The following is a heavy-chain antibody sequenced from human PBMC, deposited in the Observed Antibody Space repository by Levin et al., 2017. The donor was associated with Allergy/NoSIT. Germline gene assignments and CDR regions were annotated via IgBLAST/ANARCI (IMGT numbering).Heavy chain of an antibody. V-gene: IGHV4-59*01. J-gene: IGHJ4*02. CDR2: IYYSGST. D-gene: IGHD1-1*01. Sequence: PSETLSLTCTVSGGSISNYYWSWIRQPPGKGLEWIGYIYYSGSTTYNPSLKSRVTISVDTSKNQFSLKVSSVTAADTAVYYCARIGGSVSTGLDYWGQGVLVTVSS. CDR3: ARIGGSVSTGLDY. CDR1: GGSISNYY.